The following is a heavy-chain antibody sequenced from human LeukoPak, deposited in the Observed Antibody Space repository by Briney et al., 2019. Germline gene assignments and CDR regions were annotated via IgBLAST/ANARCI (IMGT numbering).Heavy chain of an antibody. Sequence: TSVKLSCKASGYTFTSYDINWVRQATGQGREWMGWMNPNSGNTGYAHKFQGRVTMTRNTSISTAYMELSRLRSENTAVYYCARLSVDYDFWSGYYTSSSYYYGMDVWGQGTTVTVSS. CDR2: MNPNSGNT. D-gene: IGHD3-3*01. CDR3: ARLSVDYDFWSGYYTSSSYYYGMDV. V-gene: IGHV1-8*01. J-gene: IGHJ6*02. CDR1: GYTFTSYD.